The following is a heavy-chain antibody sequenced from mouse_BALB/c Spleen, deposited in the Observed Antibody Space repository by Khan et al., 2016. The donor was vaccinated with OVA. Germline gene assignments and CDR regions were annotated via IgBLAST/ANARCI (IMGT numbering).Heavy chain of an antibody. CDR1: GYTFSSYW. J-gene: IGHJ3*01. Sequence: QVQLKQSGTELLKPGASVKISCKATGYTFSSYWIEWIKQRSGHGLEWIGEILPGSDSPNYNERFMGKATFTADTYSNTAYMQLRSLTSEDSAVYYCARQGGGYFSWFAYWGQGTLVTVSA. CDR3: ARQGGGYFSWFAY. D-gene: IGHD2-3*01. V-gene: IGHV1-9*01. CDR2: ILPGSDSP.